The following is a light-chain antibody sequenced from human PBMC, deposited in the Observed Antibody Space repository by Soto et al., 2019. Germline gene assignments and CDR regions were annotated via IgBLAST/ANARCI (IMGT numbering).Light chain of an antibody. Sequence: QSALTQPPSASGSPGQSVAISCTGTSSDVGRYNYISWYQQHPGKAPKLMIYEVSKRPSGVPDRFSGSKSGNTASLTVSGLQAEDEADYYCSSYAGSSHYVFGTGTKLTV. J-gene: IGLJ1*01. V-gene: IGLV2-8*01. CDR1: SSDVGRYNY. CDR2: EVS. CDR3: SSYAGSSHYV.